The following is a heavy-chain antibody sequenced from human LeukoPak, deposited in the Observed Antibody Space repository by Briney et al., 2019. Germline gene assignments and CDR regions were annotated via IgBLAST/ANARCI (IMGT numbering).Heavy chain of an antibody. J-gene: IGHJ4*02. CDR2: IYRSGST. Sequence: SETLSLTCSVSGYSIKSGYHWGWIRQPPGRGLEWIGKIYRSGSTYYNSSLKSRVTISVDTSKNQFSLKLSSLTAADTAVYYCARINWSPYYWGQGTLVIVSS. D-gene: IGHD1-20*01. CDR1: GYSIKSGYH. CDR3: ARINWSPYY. V-gene: IGHV4-38-2*02.